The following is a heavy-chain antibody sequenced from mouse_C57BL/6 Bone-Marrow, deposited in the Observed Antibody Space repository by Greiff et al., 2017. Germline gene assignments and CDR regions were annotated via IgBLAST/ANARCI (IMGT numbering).Heavy chain of an antibody. J-gene: IGHJ2*01. CDR3: ARGHLTSDY. V-gene: IGHV1-80*01. D-gene: IGHD4-1*01. CDR1: GYAFSSYW. CDR2: IYPGAGDT. Sequence: QVQLQQSGAELVKPGASVKISCKASGYAFSSYWLHWVKQRPGKGLEWIGQIYPGAGDTNYNGKFKGKATLTADKSSSTAYMQLSSLTSEDSAVYFSARGHLTSDYWGQGTTLTVSS.